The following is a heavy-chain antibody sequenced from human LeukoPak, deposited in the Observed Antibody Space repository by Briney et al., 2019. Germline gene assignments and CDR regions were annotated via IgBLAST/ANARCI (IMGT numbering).Heavy chain of an antibody. Sequence: PGGSLRLSCAASGFTFIRYWMHWVRQAPRKGLLWVSCIKSDGSSTSIADSAKGRFTISRDNDRNAVYLQMNSLRAEDTAVYYCVRDNRSYNFDYWGQGTLVTVSS. D-gene: IGHD1-26*01. CDR2: IKSDGSST. CDR1: GFTFIRYW. CDR3: VRDNRSYNFDY. V-gene: IGHV3-74*01. J-gene: IGHJ4*02.